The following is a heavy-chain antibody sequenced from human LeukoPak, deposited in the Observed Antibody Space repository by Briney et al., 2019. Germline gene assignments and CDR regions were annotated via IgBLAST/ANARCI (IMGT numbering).Heavy chain of an antibody. CDR3: AKRLTDIVVVPAAKSH. Sequence: GGSLRLSCAASGFTFSSYAVSWVRQAPGKGLEWVSAISGSGGSTYYADSVKGRFTISRDNSKNTLYLQMNSLRAEDTAVYYCAKRLTDIVVVPAAKSHWGQGTLVTVSS. D-gene: IGHD2-2*01. CDR1: GFTFSSYA. J-gene: IGHJ4*02. V-gene: IGHV3-23*01. CDR2: ISGSGGST.